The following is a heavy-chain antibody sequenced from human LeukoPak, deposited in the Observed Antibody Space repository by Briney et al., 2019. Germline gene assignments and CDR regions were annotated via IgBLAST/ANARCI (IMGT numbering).Heavy chain of an antibody. D-gene: IGHD3-22*01. J-gene: IGHJ6*03. CDR3: ARAPGYYDSSGYRGDYYYYYMDV. CDR2: ISSSGSTI. CDR1: GFTFSSYE. Sequence: GGSLRLSCAASGFTFSSYEMNWVRQAPGKGLEWVSYISSSGSTIYYADSVKGRFTISRDNAKNSLYLQMNSLRAEDTAVYYCARAPGYYDSSGYRGDYYYYYMDVWGKGTTVTISS. V-gene: IGHV3-48*03.